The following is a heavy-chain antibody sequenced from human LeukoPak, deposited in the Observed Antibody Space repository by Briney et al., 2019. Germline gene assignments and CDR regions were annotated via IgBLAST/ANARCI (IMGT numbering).Heavy chain of an antibody. CDR2: IYYSGST. CDR3: ARENYYDSSPGFDY. J-gene: IGHJ4*02. D-gene: IGHD3-22*01. Sequence: SETLSLTCTVSGGSISDYYWSWVRQPAGKGLEWIGSIYYSGSTYYNPSLKSRVTISVDTSKNQFSLKLSSVTAADTAVYYCARENYYDSSPGFDYWGQGTLVTVSS. CDR1: GGSISDYY. V-gene: IGHV4-4*07.